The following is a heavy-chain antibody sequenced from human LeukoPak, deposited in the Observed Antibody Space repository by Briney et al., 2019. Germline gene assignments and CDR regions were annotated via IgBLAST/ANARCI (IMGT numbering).Heavy chain of an antibody. CDR2: IYTSGSS. V-gene: IGHV4-4*07. CDR3: ARDISVAGSFLLFDY. CDR1: GGSISSYY. Sequence: NPSETLSLTCTVSGGSISSYYWSWIRQPAGKGLEWIGRIYTSGSSNSNPSLKSRVTMSADTSKNQFSLKLSSVTAADTAVYYCARDISVAGSFLLFDYWGQGTLVTVSS. J-gene: IGHJ4*02. D-gene: IGHD6-19*01.